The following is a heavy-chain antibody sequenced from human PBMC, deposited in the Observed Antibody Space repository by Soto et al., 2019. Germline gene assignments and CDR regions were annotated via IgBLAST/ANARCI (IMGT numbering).Heavy chain of an antibody. CDR1: GYTFTSYA. V-gene: IGHV1-3*01. CDR2: INAGNGNT. Sequence: GASVKVSCKASGYTFTSYAMHWVRQAPGQRLEWMGWINAGNGNTKYSQKFQGRVTITRDTSASTAYMELSSLRSEDTAVYYCARSNVLRYFDWLLYFDYWGQGTLVTVSS. J-gene: IGHJ4*02. CDR3: ARSNVLRYFDWLLYFDY. D-gene: IGHD3-9*01.